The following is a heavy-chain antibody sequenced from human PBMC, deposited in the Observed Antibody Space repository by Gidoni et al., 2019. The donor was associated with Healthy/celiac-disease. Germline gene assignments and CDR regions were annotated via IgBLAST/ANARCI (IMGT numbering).Heavy chain of an antibody. CDR1: GFTFAISA. V-gene: IGHV3-23*04. J-gene: IGHJ6*02. CDR2: ITGSGGST. CDR3: AKSDGDYVGYYDGMDV. D-gene: IGHD4-17*01. Sequence: EVQLVESGGGLLPPGGSLRLSSPASGFTFAISAISWVRPAPGKGLEWVSAITGSGGSTYYADSVKGRFTISRDKSKNTLYLKMNSVRAEDTAVYYCAKSDGDYVGYYDGMDVWGQGTTVTVSS.